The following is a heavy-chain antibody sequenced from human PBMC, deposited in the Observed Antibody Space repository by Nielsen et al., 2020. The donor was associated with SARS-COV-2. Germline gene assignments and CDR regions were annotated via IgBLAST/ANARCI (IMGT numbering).Heavy chain of an antibody. CDR3: ARHPGFWTGYYFDS. CDR2: ISGGGGGT. D-gene: IGHD3/OR15-3a*01. CDR1: GFIFNDYA. Sequence: GESLKISCAASGFIFNDYAMSWVRQAPGKGLEWVSGISGGGGGTYYADSVKGRFTISRDNSKNTLYLQMNSLRAEDTAVYYCARHPGFWTGYYFDSWGQGTLVTVSS. V-gene: IGHV3-23*01. J-gene: IGHJ5*01.